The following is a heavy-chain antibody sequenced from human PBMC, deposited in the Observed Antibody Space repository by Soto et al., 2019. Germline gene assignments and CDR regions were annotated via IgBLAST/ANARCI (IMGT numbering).Heavy chain of an antibody. CDR3: EKKAYYCYDSSGYYWFDY. D-gene: IGHD3-22*01. CDR1: GFTFSSYA. CDR2: ISSNGGST. J-gene: IGHJ4*02. V-gene: IGHV3-64D*09. Sequence: GGSLRLSCSASGFTFSSYAMHWVRQAPGKGLEYVSAISSNGGSTYYADSVKGRFTISRDNSKNTLYLQMSSLRAEDTAVYYCEKKAYYCYDSSGYYWFDYWGQGTLVTVSS.